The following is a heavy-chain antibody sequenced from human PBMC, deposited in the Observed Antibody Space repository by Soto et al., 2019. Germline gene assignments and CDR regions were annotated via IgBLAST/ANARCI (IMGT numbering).Heavy chain of an antibody. V-gene: IGHV3-30*18. CDR3: AKSRYYDLYGMGV. D-gene: IGHD3-22*01. CDR1: GFTFSNNG. J-gene: IGHJ6*02. Sequence: GGSLRLSCAASGFTFSNNGMHWVRQAPGKGLEWVAVISYDGSNKYYADSVKGRFTISRDNSKNTLFLQMNSLRVEDTAVFYCAKSRYYDLYGMGVWGQGTTVTVSS. CDR2: ISYDGSNK.